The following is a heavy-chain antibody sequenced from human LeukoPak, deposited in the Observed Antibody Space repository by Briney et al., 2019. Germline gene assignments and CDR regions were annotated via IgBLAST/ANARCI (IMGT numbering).Heavy chain of an antibody. CDR3: ARERDGDQDY. CDR1: GGSISGGGSY. CDR2: IYYSGST. V-gene: IGHV4-31*03. J-gene: IGHJ4*02. Sequence: PSETLSLTCTVSGGSISGGGSYWSWIRQHPGKGLEWIGYIYYSGSTYYNPSLKSRVTISVDTSKNQFSLKLSSVTAADTAVYYCARERDGDQDYWGQGTLVTVSS. D-gene: IGHD4-17*01.